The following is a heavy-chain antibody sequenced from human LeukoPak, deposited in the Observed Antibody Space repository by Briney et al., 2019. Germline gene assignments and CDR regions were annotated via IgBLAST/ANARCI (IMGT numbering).Heavy chain of an antibody. D-gene: IGHD3-9*01. J-gene: IGHJ5*02. CDR2: IYYSGST. Sequence: PSETLSLTCTVSGGSISSYYWSWIRQPPGKGLEWIGYIYYSGSTNYNPSLKSRVTISVDTSKNQFSLKLSSVTAADTAVYYCARGGPYDILTGYSNNWFDPWGQGTLVTVSS. CDR3: ARGGPYDILTGYSNNWFDP. CDR1: GGSISSYY. V-gene: IGHV4-59*01.